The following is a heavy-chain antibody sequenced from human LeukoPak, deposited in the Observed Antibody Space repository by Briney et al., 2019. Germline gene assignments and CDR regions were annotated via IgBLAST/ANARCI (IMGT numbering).Heavy chain of an antibody. V-gene: IGHV4-34*01. CDR3: AIRYYYGSGSYDY. CDR1: GXSFSGYY. D-gene: IGHD3-10*01. CDR2: INHSGST. Sequence: PSETLSLTCAVYGXSFSGYYWSWIRQPPGKGLEWIGEINHSGSTNYNPSLKSRVTISVDTSKNQFSLKLSSVTAADTAVFYCAIRYYYGSGSYDYWGQGTLVTVSS. J-gene: IGHJ4*02.